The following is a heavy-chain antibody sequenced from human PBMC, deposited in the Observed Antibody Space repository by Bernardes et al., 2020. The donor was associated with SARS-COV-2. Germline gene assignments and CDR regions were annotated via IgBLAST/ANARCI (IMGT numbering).Heavy chain of an antibody. Sequence: GGSLRLSCAASGFTFSTSAMSWVRQTPGKGLEWVSVISGSSGNIYYADSVKGRFTISRDKSKNTLYLQMNSLRVEDTAVYYCVKEFDSWGQGTLVTVAA. CDR3: VKEFDS. V-gene: IGHV3-23*01. CDR1: GFTFSTSA. CDR2: ISGSSGNI. J-gene: IGHJ4*02.